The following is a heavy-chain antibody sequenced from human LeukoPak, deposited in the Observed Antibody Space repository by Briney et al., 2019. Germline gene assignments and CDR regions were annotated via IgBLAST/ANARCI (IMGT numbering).Heavy chain of an antibody. V-gene: IGHV4-38-2*02. CDR3: AREGPCTSCYPRDYYYYYMDV. Sequence: SETLSLTCTVSGYSISSGYYWGWIRQPPGKGLEWIGSIHHGGTTYYNPSLKSPVTISVDTSKNQFSLKLSSVTAADTAVYYCAREGPCTSCYPRDYYYYYMDVWGKGTTVTVSS. J-gene: IGHJ6*03. D-gene: IGHD2-2*01. CDR2: IHHGGTT. CDR1: GYSISSGYY.